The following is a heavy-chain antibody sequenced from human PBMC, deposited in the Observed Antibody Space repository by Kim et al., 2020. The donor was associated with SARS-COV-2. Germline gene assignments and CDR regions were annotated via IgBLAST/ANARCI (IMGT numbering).Heavy chain of an antibody. Sequence: SETLSLTCTVSGGSISSYYWSWIRQPPGKGLEWIGYIYYSGSTNYNPSLKSRVTISVDTSKNQFSLKLSSVTAADTAVYYCARQAPDTANSYYFDYWGQGTLVTVSS. CDR3: ARQAPDTANSYYFDY. J-gene: IGHJ4*02. V-gene: IGHV4-59*01. CDR1: GGSISSYY. D-gene: IGHD5-18*01. CDR2: IYYSGST.